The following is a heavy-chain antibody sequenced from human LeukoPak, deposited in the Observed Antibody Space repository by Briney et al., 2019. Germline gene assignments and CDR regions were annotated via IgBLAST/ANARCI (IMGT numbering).Heavy chain of an antibody. Sequence: ASVKVSCKTSGYSFTHYAISWVRQAPGQGPEWMGLISTYNGDTKYAQKLQGRFTMTSDTSTSTAYMELRSLTSDDTAVYYCARDPSNTSGWYIYFDFWGQGTLVTVSS. CDR2: ISTYNGDT. D-gene: IGHD6-19*01. V-gene: IGHV1-18*01. J-gene: IGHJ4*02. CDR1: GYSFTHYA. CDR3: ARDPSNTSGWYIYFDF.